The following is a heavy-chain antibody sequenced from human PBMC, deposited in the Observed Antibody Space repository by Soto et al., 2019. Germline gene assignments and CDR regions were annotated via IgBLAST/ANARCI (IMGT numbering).Heavy chain of an antibody. CDR1: VGSINTPKYY. CDR3: SKRGILEDAASEY. CDR2: FFYGGTS. V-gene: IGHV4-39*01. Sequence: SETLSLTCTFSVGSINTPKYYWGWIHQPPGKGLEWIGSFFYGGTSYYNPSVRSRVSISADTSRNQFSLRLSSVTAADTAMYYCSKRGILEDAASEYWGQGILVIVSS. D-gene: IGHD2-15*01. J-gene: IGHJ4*02.